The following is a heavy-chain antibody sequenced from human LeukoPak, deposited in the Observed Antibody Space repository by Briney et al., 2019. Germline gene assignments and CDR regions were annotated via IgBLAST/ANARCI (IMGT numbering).Heavy chain of an antibody. CDR2: ISYDGSNK. CDR3: VKNGELSGRIRVLEILSHMDV. J-gene: IGHJ6*03. D-gene: IGHD3-3*01. Sequence: PGGSLRLSCAASGFTFSSYGMHWVRQAPGKGLEWVAVISYDGSNKYYADSVKGRFTISRDNSKNTLYLQMNSLRAEDTAVYYCVKNGELSGRIRVLEILSHMDVWGKGTTVTVSS. CDR1: GFTFSSYG. V-gene: IGHV3-30*18.